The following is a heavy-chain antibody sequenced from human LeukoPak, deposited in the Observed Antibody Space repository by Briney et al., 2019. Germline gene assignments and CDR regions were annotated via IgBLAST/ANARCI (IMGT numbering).Heavy chain of an antibody. V-gene: IGHV4-39*07. CDR2: IYYSGST. Sequence: SETLSLTCTVSGGSISSTNYYWGWIRQPPGKGLEWIGSIYYSGSTYYNPSLKSRVTLSVDTSKNQFSLKLSSVTAADTAVYYCARARTVPYYYYYMDVWGKGTTVTVSS. D-gene: IGHD1-1*01. CDR3: ARARTVPYYYYYMDV. J-gene: IGHJ6*03. CDR1: GGSISSTNYY.